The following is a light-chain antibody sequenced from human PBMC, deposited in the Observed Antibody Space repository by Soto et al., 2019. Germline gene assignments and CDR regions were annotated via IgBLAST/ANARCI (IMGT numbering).Light chain of an antibody. CDR2: APS. V-gene: IGKV3-20*01. CDR1: QRVSSNY. Sequence: IVLTQSPGTLSLSPGERATLSCRASQRVSSNYLAWYQQKPGQAPRLLIGAPSNMATGIPDRFSGSVSGTDFSLTISRLAPEDFALYFCQHYSSSPPGVSFGGGTQVEIK. CDR3: QHYSSSPPGVS. J-gene: IGKJ4*01.